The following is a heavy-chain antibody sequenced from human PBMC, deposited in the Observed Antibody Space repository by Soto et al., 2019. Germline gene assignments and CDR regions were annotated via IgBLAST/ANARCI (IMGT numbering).Heavy chain of an antibody. CDR2: ITTSSHTI. V-gene: IGHV3-48*04. CDR3: AREGLMVYAMDYYYGMDV. D-gene: IGHD2-8*01. CDR1: GFTFSSYS. J-gene: IGHJ6*02. Sequence: PGGSLRLSCAASGFTFSSYSMDWVRQAPGQGLEWISYITTSSHTIYYADSVRGRFTISRDNAKNSLYLQMNSLRAEDTAVYYCAREGLMVYAMDYYYGMDVWGQGTTVTVSS.